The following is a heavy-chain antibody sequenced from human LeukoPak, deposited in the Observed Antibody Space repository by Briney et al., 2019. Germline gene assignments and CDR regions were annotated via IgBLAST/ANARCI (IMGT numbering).Heavy chain of an antibody. V-gene: IGHV3-7*03. Sequence: PGGSLRLSCAVSGLTFSSSWMDWVRQAPGKGLEWVANIKQDGSEKYSVDSVKGRFTISRDNAKNSLYLEMNSLRVEDTAVYYCATSGYSGYGIDYWGQGTLVAVSS. D-gene: IGHD5-12*01. CDR1: GLTFSSSW. CDR3: ATSGYSGYGIDY. CDR2: IKQDGSEK. J-gene: IGHJ4*02.